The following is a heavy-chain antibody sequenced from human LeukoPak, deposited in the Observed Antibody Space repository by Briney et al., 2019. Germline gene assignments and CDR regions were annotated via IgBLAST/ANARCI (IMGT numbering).Heavy chain of an antibody. D-gene: IGHD2-15*01. Sequence: GGSLRLSCATSGFTFNNYAMTWVGQAPGKGLEWVSVITGSAGTTHYAGSVKGRFTISRDNSKNTLYLQMNSLRAEDTAVYYCAKGSIAGGTCYTAVDYWGQGTLVTVSS. CDR1: GFTFNNYA. J-gene: IGHJ4*02. CDR2: ITGSAGTT. V-gene: IGHV3-23*01. CDR3: AKGSIAGGTCYTAVDY.